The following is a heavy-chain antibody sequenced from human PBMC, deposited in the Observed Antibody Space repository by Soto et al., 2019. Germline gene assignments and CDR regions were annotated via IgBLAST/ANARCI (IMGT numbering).Heavy chain of an antibody. J-gene: IGHJ6*02. D-gene: IGHD3-9*01. CDR2: TSHSGTT. V-gene: IGHV4-61*01. CDR1: GGSISGASSTYS. CDR3: AGKGPLRYNYYGMDV. Sequence: QVHLQESGPGLVKPSETLSLICTVSGGSISGASSTYSWTWIRLPPGGGLECIGHTSHSGTTDYNPSLKSRVTISVATAKNQFSLHLNSVTAADTAVYYCAGKGPLRYNYYGMDVWGQGTTVSVSS.